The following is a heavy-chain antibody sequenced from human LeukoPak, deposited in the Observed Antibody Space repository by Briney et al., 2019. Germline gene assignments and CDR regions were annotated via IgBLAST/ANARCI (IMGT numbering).Heavy chain of an antibody. CDR2: IYPGASDT. J-gene: IGHJ3*02. CDR1: GSIITSYW. Sequence: PGESLQISCQGSGSIITSYWIGCVRQVPGKGLEWMGIIYPGASDTRYSPSYQEKVKITADMSINTSYRQGNSLKASDTAVYYCARGFLGYCSSTSCSTYDAFDIWGQGTMVTVSS. D-gene: IGHD2-2*01. CDR3: ARGFLGYCSSTSCSTYDAFDI. V-gene: IGHV5-51*01.